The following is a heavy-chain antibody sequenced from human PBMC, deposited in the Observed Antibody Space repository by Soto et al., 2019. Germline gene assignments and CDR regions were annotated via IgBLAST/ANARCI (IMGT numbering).Heavy chain of an antibody. V-gene: IGHV3-15*07. D-gene: IGHD3-16*01. CDR3: ATGRGDFLY. Sequence: EVQLVESGGDLAKPGGSLRLSCAVSGFTFSYAWMNWVRQAPGKGLEWVGRIKSKTDGWTTDYAAPVKGRFTISRDDSRNMVFLQMNSLGTEDKAVYYCATGRGDFLYWGQGTRVTVSS. CDR1: GFTFSYAW. J-gene: IGHJ4*02. CDR2: IKSKTDGWTT.